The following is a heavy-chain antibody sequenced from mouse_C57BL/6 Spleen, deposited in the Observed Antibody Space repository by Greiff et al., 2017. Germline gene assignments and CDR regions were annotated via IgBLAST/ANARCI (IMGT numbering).Heavy chain of an antibody. J-gene: IGHJ3*01. V-gene: IGHV1-20*01. CDR3: ARPYYSSSYGFAY. D-gene: IGHD1-1*01. CDR2: FNPYNGDT. CDR1: GYSFTGYF. Sequence: EVQLQQSGPELVKPGDSVKISCKASGYSFTGYFMNWVMQSHGKSLVWIGRFNPYNGDTFYNQKFKGKATLTVDKSSSTAHMELRSLTSEDSAVDYCARPYYSSSYGFAYWGQGTLVTVSA.